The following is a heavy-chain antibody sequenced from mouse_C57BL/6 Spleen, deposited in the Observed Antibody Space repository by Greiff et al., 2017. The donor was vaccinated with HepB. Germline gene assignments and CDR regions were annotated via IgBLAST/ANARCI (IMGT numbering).Heavy chain of an antibody. V-gene: IGHV1-81*01. J-gene: IGHJ4*01. CDR1: GYTFTSYG. Sequence: QVQLQQSGAELARPGASVKLSCKASGYTFTSYGISWVKQRTGQGLEWIGEIYPRSGNTYYNEKFKGKATLTAAKSSSTAYMELRSLTSEDSAVYFCARTRVIYYDYDGGAMDYWGQGTSVTVSS. D-gene: IGHD2-4*01. CDR2: IYPRSGNT. CDR3: ARTRVIYYDYDGGAMDY.